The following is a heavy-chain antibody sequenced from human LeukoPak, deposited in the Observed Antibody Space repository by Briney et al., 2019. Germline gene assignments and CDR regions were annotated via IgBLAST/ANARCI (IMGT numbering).Heavy chain of an antibody. CDR3: ARAGDAHGLDV. J-gene: IGHJ6*02. Sequence: PGGSLRLSCAASGFTCSDHDMHWVRQAPGKGLEWVGRSTNKGGGYITAYAASLNGRFTISRDDSQNSLYLQMKSLKTDDTAVYYCARAGDAHGLDVWGQGITVTVSS. V-gene: IGHV3-72*01. CDR1: GFTCSDHD. CDR2: STNKGGGYIT.